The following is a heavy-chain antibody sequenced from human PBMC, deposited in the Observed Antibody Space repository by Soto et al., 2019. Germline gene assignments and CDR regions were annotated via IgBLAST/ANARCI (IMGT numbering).Heavy chain of an antibody. V-gene: IGHV3-23*01. CDR3: AKRPPTL. CDR1: GLSFGSYA. Sequence: VQMLQSGGGSVQPGGSLRLSCVVSGLSFGSYAMSWVRQTPGKGLEFVSSISGSGDSTYYADSVKGRFIISRDNSNNTVFLQMNSLRVEDTALYYCAKRPPTLGGLGTLVSVS. CDR2: ISGSGDST. D-gene: IGHD6-13*01. J-gene: IGHJ4*02.